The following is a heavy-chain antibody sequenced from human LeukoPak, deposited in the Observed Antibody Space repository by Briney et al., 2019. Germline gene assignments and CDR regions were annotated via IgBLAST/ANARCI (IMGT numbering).Heavy chain of an antibody. CDR1: GFTLSTNA. Sequence: AGGSLRLSCLTSGFTLSTNAMSWVRQAPGKGLEWISGISGSGASRYYADSVKGRFTISRDDSRNTLYLQMNSLRGDDTAVYYCAKDVGKWESLHFFDYWGQGTLVTVSS. D-gene: IGHD1-26*01. V-gene: IGHV3-23*01. CDR3: AKDVGKWESLHFFDY. J-gene: IGHJ4*02. CDR2: ISGSGASR.